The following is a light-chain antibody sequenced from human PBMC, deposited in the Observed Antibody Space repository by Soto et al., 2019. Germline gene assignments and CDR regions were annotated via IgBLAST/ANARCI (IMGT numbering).Light chain of an antibody. CDR1: QSVSSN. Sequence: EIVMTQSPATLSVSPGERATLSCRASQSVSSNLAWYQQKPGQALLRLIYGVSTRATGIPARFSGSGSGTEFTLTISSLQSEDFAIYSCPQYNNWPQTFGQGTKLEIK. CDR3: PQYNNWPQT. V-gene: IGKV3-15*01. CDR2: GVS. J-gene: IGKJ2*01.